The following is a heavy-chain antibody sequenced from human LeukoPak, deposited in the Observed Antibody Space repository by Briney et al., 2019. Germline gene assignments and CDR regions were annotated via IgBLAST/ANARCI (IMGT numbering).Heavy chain of an antibody. CDR3: ARSGSCSSTSCQWFGY. Sequence: SQTLSLTCTVSGGSISSGDYYWSWIRQHPGKGLEWIGYIYYSGSTYYNPSLKGRVTISVDTSKNQFSLKLSSVTAADTAVYFCARSGSCSSTSCQWFGYWGQGTLVTVSS. CDR1: GGSISSGDYY. D-gene: IGHD2-2*01. CDR2: IYYSGST. J-gene: IGHJ4*02. V-gene: IGHV4-30-4*08.